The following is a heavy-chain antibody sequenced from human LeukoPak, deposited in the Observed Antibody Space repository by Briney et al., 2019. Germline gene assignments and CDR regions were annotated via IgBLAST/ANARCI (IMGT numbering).Heavy chain of an antibody. V-gene: IGHV3-21*01. J-gene: IGHJ4*01. CDR1: GFTFSTYT. D-gene: IGHD6-13*01. CDR3: ARDGTAAGLYFDL. Sequence: GGSLRLSCATSGFTFSTYTMNWVRQAPGKGLEWVSSIGTSSSSIYYADSVRGRFTISRDNARNSLYLQMNSLRAEDTAVYYCARDGTAAGLYFDLWGQGTLVTVSS. CDR2: IGTSSSSI.